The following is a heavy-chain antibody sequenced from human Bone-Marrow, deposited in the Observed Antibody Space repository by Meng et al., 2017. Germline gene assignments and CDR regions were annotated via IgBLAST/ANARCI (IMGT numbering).Heavy chain of an antibody. D-gene: IGHD1-26*01. CDR1: GGTFSSYA. CDR3: ARVWAVSGSTNWFDP. CDR2: INPSGGST. V-gene: IGHV1-46*01. Sequence: QVQRVESAAEVKKPGSSVKVSCKASGGTFSSYAISWVRQAPGQGLEWMGIINPSGGSTSYAQKFQGRVTMTRDTSTSTVYMELSSLRSEDTAVYYCARVWAVSGSTNWFDPWGQGTLVTVSS. J-gene: IGHJ5*02.